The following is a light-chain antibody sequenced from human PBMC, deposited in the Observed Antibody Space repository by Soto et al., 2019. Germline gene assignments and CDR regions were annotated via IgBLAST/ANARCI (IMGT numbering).Light chain of an antibody. CDR3: QQYGSSPRT. Sequence: ELLWTQSPGTLSLSPGERCAVSRVASQSLSSSQLAWYQQKPGQAPRLLIHDASSRATGIPDRFTGSGSGTDFTITITTLEPEDFAVYYCQQYGSSPRTFGLGTKVDIK. CDR1: QSLSSSQ. J-gene: IGKJ1*01. CDR2: DAS. V-gene: IGKV3-20*01.